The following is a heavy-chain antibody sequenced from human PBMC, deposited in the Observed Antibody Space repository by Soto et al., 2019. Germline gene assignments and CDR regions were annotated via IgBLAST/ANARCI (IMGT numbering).Heavy chain of an antibody. D-gene: IGHD4-17*01. V-gene: IGHV1-69*02. Sequence: ASVKVSCKASGGTFSSYTISWVRQAPGQGLEWMGRIIPILGIANYAQKFQGRVTITADKSTSTAYMELSSLRSEDTAVYYCARSRPQSMTTWLRFEFDPWGQGTLVTVSS. J-gene: IGHJ5*02. CDR3: ARSRPQSMTTWLRFEFDP. CDR1: GGTFSSYT. CDR2: IIPILGIA.